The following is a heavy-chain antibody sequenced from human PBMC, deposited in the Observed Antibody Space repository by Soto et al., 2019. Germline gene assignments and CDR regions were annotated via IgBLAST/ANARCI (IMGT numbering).Heavy chain of an antibody. CDR1: GGSISSYY. V-gene: IGHV4-59*01. D-gene: IGHD6-13*01. CDR3: ARIGYSRRTDYYYGMDV. CDR2: IYYSGST. J-gene: IGHJ6*02. Sequence: LSLTCTVSGGSISSYYWSWIRQPPGKGLEWIGYIYYSGSTNYNPSLKSRVTISVDTSKNQFSLKLSSVIAADTAVYYCARIGYSRRTDYYYGMDVWGQGTTVTVSS.